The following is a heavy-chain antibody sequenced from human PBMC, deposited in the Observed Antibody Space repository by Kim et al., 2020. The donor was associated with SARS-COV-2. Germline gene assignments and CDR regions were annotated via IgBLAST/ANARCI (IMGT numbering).Heavy chain of an antibody. V-gene: IGHV3-48*03. Sequence: ADYLKGRFAISRDNARNSLYLQVNSLRDEDTAVYYCARISYPYYYYYMDVWGKGTTVTVSS. J-gene: IGHJ6*03. D-gene: IGHD3-16*02. CDR3: ARISYPYYYYYMDV.